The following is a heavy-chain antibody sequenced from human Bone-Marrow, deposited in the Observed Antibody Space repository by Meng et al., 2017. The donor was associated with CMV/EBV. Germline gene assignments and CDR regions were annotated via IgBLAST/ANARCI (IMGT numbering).Heavy chain of an antibody. CDR1: GFTVSSNY. Sequence: GESLKISCAASGFTVSSNYMNWVRQAPGKGLEWVSYISSSGSTIYYADSVKGRFTISRDNAKNSLYLQMNSLRAEDTAVYYCARGRDDFWSGYSGYWGQGTLVTVSS. V-gene: IGHV3-48*03. J-gene: IGHJ4*02. CDR2: ISSSGSTI. CDR3: ARGRDDFWSGYSGY. D-gene: IGHD3-3*01.